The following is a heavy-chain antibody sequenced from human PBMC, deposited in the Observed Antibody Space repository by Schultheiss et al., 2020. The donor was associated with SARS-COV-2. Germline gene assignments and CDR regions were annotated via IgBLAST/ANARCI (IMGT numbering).Heavy chain of an antibody. D-gene: IGHD2-21*01. V-gene: IGHV3-30-3*01. CDR1: GFTFSSYA. Sequence: GGSLRLSCAASGFTFSSYAMHWVRQAPGKGLEWVAVISYDGSNKFYADSVKGRFTISRDNAKNSLFLQMNSLRDEDTAVYYCAKDCCGGAGGDYWGQGTLVTVSS. CDR3: AKDCCGGAGGDY. CDR2: ISYDGSNK. J-gene: IGHJ4*02.